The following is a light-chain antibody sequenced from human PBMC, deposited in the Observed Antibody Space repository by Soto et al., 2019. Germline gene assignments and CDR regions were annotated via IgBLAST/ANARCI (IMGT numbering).Light chain of an antibody. V-gene: IGLV2-14*03. CDR3: NSHTISTSV. J-gene: IGLJ2*01. Sequence: QSVLTQPASVSGSPGQSITISGTGTNSDIGAHNSVSWYQQYPGKAPKLVIYAVSGRPSGVSNRFSGSKSGNTASLTISGFQAQDEADYYCNSHTISTSVFGGGTKLTVL. CDR2: AVS. CDR1: NSDIGAHNS.